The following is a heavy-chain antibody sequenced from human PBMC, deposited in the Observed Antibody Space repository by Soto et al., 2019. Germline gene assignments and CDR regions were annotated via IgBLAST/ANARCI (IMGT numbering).Heavy chain of an antibody. CDR3: ARPPLYSNGGYFDS. Sequence: VHLLESGGGLVQPGGSLRLSCAVSGFTFSDHAMTWVRQAPGKGLEWVSTTSNNGDRTFYADSVKGRFTVSRDRSNNTLYLQMNSLRAEDTAVYFCARPPLYSNGGYFDSWGQGTLVTVSS. CDR2: TSNNGDRT. CDR1: GFTFSDHA. D-gene: IGHD6-19*01. J-gene: IGHJ4*02. V-gene: IGHV3-23*01.